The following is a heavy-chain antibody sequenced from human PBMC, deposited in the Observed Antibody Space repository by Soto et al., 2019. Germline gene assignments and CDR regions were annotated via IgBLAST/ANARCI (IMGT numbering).Heavy chain of an antibody. D-gene: IGHD3-3*01. J-gene: IGHJ4*02. CDR3: ARGHYDFWSGYFATIDY. CDR1: GCSISNYY. Sequence: SETLSLTCTVSGCSISNYYWSWIRQPPGKGLEWIGYIHYSGNTKYNPSLKSRVTISADTSKDQFSLKLTSVTAADTAVYYCARGHYDFWSGYFATIDYWGQGTLVTVSS. CDR2: IHYSGNT. V-gene: IGHV4-59*08.